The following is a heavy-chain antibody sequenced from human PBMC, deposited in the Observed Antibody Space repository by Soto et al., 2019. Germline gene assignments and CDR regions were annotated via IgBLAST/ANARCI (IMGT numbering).Heavy chain of an antibody. J-gene: IGHJ3*02. V-gene: IGHV4-31*03. Sequence: QVQLQESGPGLVKPSQTLSLTCTVSGGSISSGGYYWSWIRQHPGKGLEWIGYIYYSGSTYYNPSLKSRVTTSVDTSKNQFSLKLSSVTAADTAVYYCARAHSITMFRGPPASGAFDIWGQGTMVTVSS. CDR1: GGSISSGGYY. CDR2: IYYSGST. D-gene: IGHD3-10*01. CDR3: ARAHSITMFRGPPASGAFDI.